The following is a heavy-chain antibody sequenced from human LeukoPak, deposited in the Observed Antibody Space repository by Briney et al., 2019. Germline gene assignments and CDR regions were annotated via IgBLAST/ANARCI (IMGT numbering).Heavy chain of an antibody. Sequence: ASVKVSCKVSGYTLTELSMHWVRQAPGQGLEWMGWINPNSGGTNYAQKFQGRVTMTRDTSISTAYMELSRLRSDDTAVYYCARHYYDSSGYYYHTFDIWGQGTMVTVSS. CDR3: ARHYYDSSGYYYHTFDI. D-gene: IGHD3-22*01. V-gene: IGHV1-2*02. J-gene: IGHJ3*02. CDR2: INPNSGGT. CDR1: GYTLTELS.